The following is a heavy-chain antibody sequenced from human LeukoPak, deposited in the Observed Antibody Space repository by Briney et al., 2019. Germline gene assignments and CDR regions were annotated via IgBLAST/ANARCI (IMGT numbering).Heavy chain of an antibody. J-gene: IGHJ4*02. CDR3: AKDAGSGGYYDSSGYIDY. CDR2: ISWNSGSI. Sequence: GGSLRLSCAASGFTVSSNYMSWVRQAPGKGLEWVSGISWNSGSIGYADSVKGRFTISRDNAKNSLYLQMNSLRAEDMALYYCAKDAGSGGYYDSSGYIDYWGQGTLVTVSS. CDR1: GFTVSSNY. D-gene: IGHD3-22*01. V-gene: IGHV3-9*03.